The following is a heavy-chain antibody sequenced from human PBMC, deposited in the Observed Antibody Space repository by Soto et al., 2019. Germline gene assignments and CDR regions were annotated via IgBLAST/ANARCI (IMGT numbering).Heavy chain of an antibody. CDR2: IYWDDDK. Sequence: QITLKESGPTLVKPTQTLTLTCTFSGFSLSTSGVGVGWIRQPPGKALEWLALIYWDDDKRYSPSLKSRLTSTKDTAKNQVVLTMTNMDPVDTATYYCAHSEEGITICGDKNWFDPWGQGTLVTVSS. J-gene: IGHJ5*02. V-gene: IGHV2-5*02. CDR3: AHSEEGITICGDKNWFDP. CDR1: GFSLSTSGVG. D-gene: IGHD3-3*01.